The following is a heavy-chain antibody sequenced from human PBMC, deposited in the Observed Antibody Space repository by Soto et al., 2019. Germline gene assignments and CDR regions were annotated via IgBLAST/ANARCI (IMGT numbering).Heavy chain of an antibody. D-gene: IGHD3-16*01. J-gene: IGHJ6*02. CDR1: GFTFSSYG. CDR3: AKEAYVGGSDYYYGMDV. Sequence: GGSLRLSCAASGFTFSSYGMHWVRQAPGKGLEWVAVISYDGSNKYYADSVKGRFTISRDNSKNTLYLQMNSLRAEDTAVYYCAKEAYVGGSDYYYGMDVWGQGTTVTVSS. V-gene: IGHV3-30*18. CDR2: ISYDGSNK.